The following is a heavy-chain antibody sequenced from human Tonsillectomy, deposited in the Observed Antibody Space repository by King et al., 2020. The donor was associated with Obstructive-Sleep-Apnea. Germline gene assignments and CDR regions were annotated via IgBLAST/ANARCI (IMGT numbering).Heavy chain of an antibody. D-gene: IGHD5-18*01. CDR3: AKDGGYNYGYVVY. CDR1: GFTFVDYA. J-gene: IGHJ4*02. Sequence: VQLVESGGGLVQPGRSLRLSCAASGFTFVDYAMHWVRQAPGKGLEWVSGISGNSGSIGYAGLVKGRFTISRDNAKNSLYLQMNGLRAEDTAFYYCAKDGGYNYGYVVYRGQGALVTVSS. V-gene: IGHV3-9*01. CDR2: ISGNSGSI.